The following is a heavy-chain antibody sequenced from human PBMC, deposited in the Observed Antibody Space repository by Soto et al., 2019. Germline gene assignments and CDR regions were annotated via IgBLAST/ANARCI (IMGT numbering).Heavy chain of an antibody. J-gene: IGHJ4*02. Sequence: QLQLQESGPGLVKPSETLSLTCTVAGGPISSSSYYWGWIRHPPGKGLEWMGSIYYSGSTYYNPSINSRVTQSVDTSKNHFSLKLSAVTAADTAVYYCAKLAVAGIGFWGQGTLVTVS. CDR2: IYYSGST. CDR1: GGPISSSSYY. D-gene: IGHD6-19*01. V-gene: IGHV4-39*02. CDR3: AKLAVAGIGF.